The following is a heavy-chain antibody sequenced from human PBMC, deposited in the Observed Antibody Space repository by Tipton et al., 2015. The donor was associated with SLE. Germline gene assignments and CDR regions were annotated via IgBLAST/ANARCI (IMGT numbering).Heavy chain of an antibody. V-gene: IGHV4-39*07. CDR2: IYYSGIT. J-gene: IGHJ4*02. D-gene: IGHD2-8*01. CDR3: VRLRSKVLIDY. Sequence: TLSLTCTVSGGSISSSSDYWGWIRQSPGKGLEWIGSIYYSGITDYNPSVRSRATISVDTSKNHFSLRLTSVTAADTAVYYCVRLRSKVLIDYWGQGTLVTVSS. CDR1: GGSISSSSDY.